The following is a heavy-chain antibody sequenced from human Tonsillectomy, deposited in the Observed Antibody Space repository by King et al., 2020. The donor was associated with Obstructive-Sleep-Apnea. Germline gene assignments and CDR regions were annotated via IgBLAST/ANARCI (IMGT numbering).Heavy chain of an antibody. Sequence: VQLVQSGPEVKKPGASVRVSCKASGYTFTNYGFSWFRQAPGQGLEWMGRISGDNGNTKYAQKVQGRVTMTTDTSTTTAFMELRTLRSDDTAMYFCARDLSGGAWYSDYWGQGTLVSVSS. CDR3: ARDLSGGAWYSDY. CDR2: ISGDNGNT. CDR1: GYTFTNYG. D-gene: IGHD2-21*02. J-gene: IGHJ4*02. V-gene: IGHV1-18*01.